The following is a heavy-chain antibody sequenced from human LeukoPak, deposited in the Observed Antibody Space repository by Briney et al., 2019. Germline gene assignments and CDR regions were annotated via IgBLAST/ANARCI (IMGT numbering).Heavy chain of an antibody. Sequence: SETLSLTCTVSGGSISSGDYYWSWIRQPPGKGLEWIGYIYYSGSTYYNPSLKSRVTMSVDTSKNQFSLKLSSVTAADTAVYYCARTFFTETWFDPWGQGTLVTVSS. CDR1: GGSISSGDYY. CDR3: ARTFFTETWFDP. CDR2: IYYSGST. D-gene: IGHD2/OR15-2a*01. V-gene: IGHV4-30-4*02. J-gene: IGHJ5*02.